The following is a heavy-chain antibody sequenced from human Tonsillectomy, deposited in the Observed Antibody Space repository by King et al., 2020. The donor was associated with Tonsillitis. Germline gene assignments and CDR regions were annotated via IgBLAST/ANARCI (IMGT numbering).Heavy chain of an antibody. CDR3: ARHRLVDLGSSSIRGIDY. CDR2: IWYDGSNK. D-gene: IGHD6-6*01. CDR1: GFTFRSYG. Sequence: VQLVESGGGVVQPGRSLRLSCAASGFTFRSYGMHWVRQAPGKGLEWGAVIWYDGSNKYYDDSVKGRFTISRDNSKNTLYLQMNSLRAEDTAVYYCARHRLVDLGSSSIRGIDYLGEGTQVTVSS. J-gene: IGHJ4*02. V-gene: IGHV3-33*08.